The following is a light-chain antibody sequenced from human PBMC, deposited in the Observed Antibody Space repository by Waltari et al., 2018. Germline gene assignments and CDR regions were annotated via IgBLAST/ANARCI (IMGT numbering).Light chain of an antibody. CDR2: GAS. CDR1: QKVNSN. J-gene: IGKJ2*01. V-gene: IGKV3-15*01. CDR3: HQYNNWPPYT. Sequence: EVVMTQSPATLSVSPGERATLSCRASQKVNSNVAWYQQKPGQAPRLLIYGASSTATGIPARFSGSGSGTEFTLTISSLQSEDFAVYYCHQYNNWPPYTFGQGTKLEIK.